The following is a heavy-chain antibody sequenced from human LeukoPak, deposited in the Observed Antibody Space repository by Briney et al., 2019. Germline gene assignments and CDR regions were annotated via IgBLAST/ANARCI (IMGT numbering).Heavy chain of an antibody. J-gene: IGHJ4*02. CDR3: ARDTFRVFNY. Sequence: SETLSLTCAVYGGSFSGYYWSWIRQPPGKGLEWIGEINHSGSTNYNPSLKSRVTISVDTSKNQFSLKLRSVTAADTAVYYCARDTFRVFNYWGQGTLVTVSS. D-gene: IGHD3-16*01. CDR1: GGSFSGYY. V-gene: IGHV4-34*01. CDR2: INHSGST.